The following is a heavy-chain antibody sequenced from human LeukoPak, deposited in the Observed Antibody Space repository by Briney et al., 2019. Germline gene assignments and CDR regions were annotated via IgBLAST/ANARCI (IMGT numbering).Heavy chain of an antibody. CDR1: GFSFSDSW. CDR2: ISSSSSYI. D-gene: IGHD1-26*01. CDR3: ASSLRAIVGASDAFDI. V-gene: IGHV3-21*01. Sequence: GGSLSLSCAASGFSFSDSWMTWVRQAPGKGLEWVSSISSSSSYIYYADSVKGRFTISRDNAKNSLYLQMNSLRAEDTAVYYCASSLRAIVGASDAFDIWGQGTMVTVSS. J-gene: IGHJ3*02.